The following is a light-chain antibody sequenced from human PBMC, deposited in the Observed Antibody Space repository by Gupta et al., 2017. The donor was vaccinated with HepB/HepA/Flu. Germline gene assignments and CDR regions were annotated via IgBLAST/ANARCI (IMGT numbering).Light chain of an antibody. J-gene: IGKJ5*01. Sequence: EIVLTQSPVTLSLSPGERATLSCRASQSINSFLSWYQQTPGQPPRLLIYDASNRTTSTPARFSGRGSGTDFTLTIRRLEHEDFAVYYCQQRCTRQITFGQGTRLEIK. CDR3: QQRCTRQIT. CDR1: QSINSF. V-gene: IGKV3-11*01. CDR2: DAS.